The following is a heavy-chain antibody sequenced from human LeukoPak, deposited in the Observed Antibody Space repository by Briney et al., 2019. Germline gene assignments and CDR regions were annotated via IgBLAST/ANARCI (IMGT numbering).Heavy chain of an antibody. CDR2: ISAYNGNT. V-gene: IGHV1-18*01. CDR3: ARRYYDFWSGYYSQYDAFDI. D-gene: IGHD3-3*01. J-gene: IGHJ3*02. CDR1: GYTFTSYG. Sequence: GASVKVSCKASGYTFTSYGISWVRQAPGQGLEWMGWISAYNGNTNYAQKFQGRVTITADKSTSTAYMELSSLRSEDTAVYYCARRYYDFWSGYYSQYDAFDIWGQGTMVTVSS.